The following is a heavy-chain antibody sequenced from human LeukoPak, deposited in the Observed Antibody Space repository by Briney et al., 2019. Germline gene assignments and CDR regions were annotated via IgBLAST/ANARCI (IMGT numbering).Heavy chain of an antibody. D-gene: IGHD3-16*02. Sequence: GGSLRLSCAASGFTFSSYSMNWVRQAPGKGLEWVSSISSSRYIYYADSVKGRFTISRDNAKNSLYLQMNSLRAEDTAVYYCARDEGDYVWGSDRPYWGQGTLVTVSS. CDR2: ISSSRYI. V-gene: IGHV3-21*01. CDR1: GFTFSSYS. CDR3: ARDEGDYVWGSDRPY. J-gene: IGHJ4*02.